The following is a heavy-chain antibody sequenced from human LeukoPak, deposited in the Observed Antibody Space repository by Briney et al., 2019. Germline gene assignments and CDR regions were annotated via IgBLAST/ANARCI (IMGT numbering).Heavy chain of an antibody. CDR3: VRDASLGAFDI. CDR1: GFTFTTYG. V-gene: IGHV3-30*12. CDR2: MTYDGSKQ. J-gene: IGHJ3*02. Sequence: GGSLRLSCTASGFTFTTYGFHWVRQAPGKGLEWVALMTYDGSKQYYADSVQGRFTISRDNSKRTVDLQMNSLRADDTAMYYCVRDASLGAFDIWGQGTMVTVSS. D-gene: IGHD3-16*01.